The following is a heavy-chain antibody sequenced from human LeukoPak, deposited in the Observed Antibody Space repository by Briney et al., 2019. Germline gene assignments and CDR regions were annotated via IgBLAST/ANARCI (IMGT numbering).Heavy chain of an antibody. CDR2: INPNSGGT. D-gene: IGHD3-10*01. J-gene: IGHJ4*02. CDR1: GYTFTGYY. CDR3: ARVGPYGSGSSLFDY. Sequence: ASVKVSCKASGYTFTGYYMHWVRQAPGQALECMGWINPNSGGTNYAQKFQGRVTMTRDTSISTAYMELSRLRSDDTAVYYCARVGPYGSGSSLFDYWGQGTLVTVSS. V-gene: IGHV1-2*02.